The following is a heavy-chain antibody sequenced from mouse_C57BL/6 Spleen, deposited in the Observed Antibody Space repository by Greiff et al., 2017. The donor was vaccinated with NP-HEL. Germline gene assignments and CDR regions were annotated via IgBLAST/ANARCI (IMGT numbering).Heavy chain of an antibody. J-gene: IGHJ2*01. CDR2: INPSSGYT. CDR3: ASITTVDY. D-gene: IGHD1-1*01. Sequence: QVQLKESGAELAKPGASVKLSCKASGYTFTSYWMHWVKQRPGQGLEWIGYINPSSGYTKYNQKFKDKDTLTADKSSSTAYMQLSSLTFEDSAVYYCASITTVDYWGQGTTLTVSS. CDR1: GYTFTSYW. V-gene: IGHV1-7*01.